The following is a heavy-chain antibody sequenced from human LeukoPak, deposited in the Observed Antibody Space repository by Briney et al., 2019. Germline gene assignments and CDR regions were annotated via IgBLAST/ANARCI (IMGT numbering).Heavy chain of an antibody. V-gene: IGHV3-7*01. D-gene: IGHD3-3*01. Sequence: GGSLRLSCAASGFAFSTYWMDWLRQAPGKGLEWVGNINQDGSVKHYVDSVRGRFTISRDNARNSVYLQMSALRVEDTAVYYRTRDFVFWGQGSLVTASS. CDR2: INQDGSVK. CDR1: GFAFSTYW. CDR3: TRDFVF. J-gene: IGHJ4*02.